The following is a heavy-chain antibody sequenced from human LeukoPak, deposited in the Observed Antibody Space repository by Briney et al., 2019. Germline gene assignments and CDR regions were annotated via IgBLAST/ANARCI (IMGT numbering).Heavy chain of an antibody. CDR1: GFTFSSYG. CDR2: IWYDGSNK. CDR3: ARGYGSGSYYRGYYGMDV. D-gene: IGHD3-10*01. V-gene: IGHV3-33*01. Sequence: GGSLRLSCAASGFTFSSYGMHWVRQAPGKGLEWVAVIWYDGSNKYYADSVKGRFTISRDNSKNTLYLQMNSLRAEDTAVYYCARGYGSGSYYRGYYGMDVWGQGTTVTVSS. J-gene: IGHJ6*02.